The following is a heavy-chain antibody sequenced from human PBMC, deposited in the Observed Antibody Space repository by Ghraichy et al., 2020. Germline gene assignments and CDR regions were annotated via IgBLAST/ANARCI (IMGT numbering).Heavy chain of an antibody. V-gene: IGHV5-51*01. CDR3: ASSLVGYHLGY. Sequence: GESQNISCKGSGYSFTSYWIGWVRQMPGKGLEWMGIIHPGDSDTRYSPSFQGQVTISADKSISTAYLQWSSLKASDTAMYYCASSLVGYHLGYWGQGTLVTVSS. J-gene: IGHJ4*02. D-gene: IGHD5-12*01. CDR2: IHPGDSDT. CDR1: GYSFTSYW.